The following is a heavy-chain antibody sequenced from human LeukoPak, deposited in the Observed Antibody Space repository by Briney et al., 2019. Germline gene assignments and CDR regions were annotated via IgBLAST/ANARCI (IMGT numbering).Heavy chain of an antibody. CDR2: IYTSGTT. V-gene: IGHV4-4*09. D-gene: IGHD2-15*01. CDR3: ARRRSGGRDFDY. Sequence: PSETLSLTCTVSGASITSYYWNWIRQPPGKALEWIGYIYTSGTTNYNPSLTSRVTISVDTSKTKFSLRLTSVTAADAAVYYCARRRSGGRDFDYWGQGTLVTVSS. J-gene: IGHJ4*02. CDR1: GASITSYY.